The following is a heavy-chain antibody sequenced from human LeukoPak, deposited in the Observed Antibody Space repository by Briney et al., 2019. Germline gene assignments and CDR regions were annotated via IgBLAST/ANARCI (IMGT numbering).Heavy chain of an antibody. V-gene: IGHV4-59*01. Sequence: ASESLSLTCTDSGGSISSYYWSWIRQPPGKGLEWIGYIYYSGSTNYNPSLKSRVTISVDTSKNQFSLKLSSVTAADTAVYYCARDRRYSYGYDYWGRGTLVTVS. J-gene: IGHJ4*02. CDR3: ARDRRYSYGYDY. D-gene: IGHD5-18*01. CDR1: GGSISSYY. CDR2: IYYSGST.